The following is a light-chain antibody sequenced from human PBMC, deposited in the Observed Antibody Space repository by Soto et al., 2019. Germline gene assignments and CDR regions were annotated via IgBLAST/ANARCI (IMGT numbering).Light chain of an antibody. CDR1: SSDVGGYNY. CDR2: DVS. J-gene: IGLJ2*01. V-gene: IGLV2-14*01. CDR3: SSYTSSGTLV. Sequence: QSALTQPASVSGSPGQSITISCTGTSSDVGGYNYVSWYQQHPGKAPKFMIYDVSNRPSGVSNRFSGSKSGNTASLTISGLQAEDEADYYCSSYTSSGTLVFGGGTQLTVL.